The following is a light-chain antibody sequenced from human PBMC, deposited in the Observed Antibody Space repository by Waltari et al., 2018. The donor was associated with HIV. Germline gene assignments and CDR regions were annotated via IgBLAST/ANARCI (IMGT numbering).Light chain of an antibody. J-gene: IGKJ4*01. V-gene: IGKV4-1*01. CDR1: QSLLYTSNNKNF. CDR3: QQYYTTPLT. Sequence: DIVMTQSPESLPVSLGERASINCKSSQSLLYTSNNKNFLAWYQQKPGQPPKLLIYWAFTRESGFPDRFSGSGSGTDFTLTISGLQADDVAIYYCQQYYTTPLTFGGGTKVEI. CDR2: WAF.